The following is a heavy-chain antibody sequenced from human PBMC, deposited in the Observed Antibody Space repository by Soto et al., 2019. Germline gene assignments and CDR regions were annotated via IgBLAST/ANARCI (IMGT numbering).Heavy chain of an antibody. CDR2: INHSGST. J-gene: IGHJ4*02. Sequence: NPSETLSLTCAVYGGSFSGYYWSWIRQPPGKGLEWIGEINHSGSTNYNPSLKSRVTISVDTSKNQFSLKLSSVTAADTAVYYCARYPVAQYLYYFDYWGQGTLVTVSS. CDR3: ARYPVAQYLYYFDY. V-gene: IGHV4-34*01. CDR1: GGSFSGYY. D-gene: IGHD2-2*01.